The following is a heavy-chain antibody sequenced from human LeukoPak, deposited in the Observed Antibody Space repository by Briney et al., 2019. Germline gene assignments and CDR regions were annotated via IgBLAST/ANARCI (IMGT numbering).Heavy chain of an antibody. CDR2: MNPNSGNT. V-gene: IGHV1-8*01. CDR1: GYTFTSD. Sequence: GASVKVSCKASGYTFTSDINWVRQATGQGLEWMGWMNPNSGNTDYAQKFQGRVIMTRDTSISTAYMELRSLRFEHTAVYYCARGAVSPDCNGGSCYTFDYLGQGTLVIVSS. D-gene: IGHD2-15*01. J-gene: IGHJ4*02. CDR3: ARGAVSPDCNGGSCYTFDY.